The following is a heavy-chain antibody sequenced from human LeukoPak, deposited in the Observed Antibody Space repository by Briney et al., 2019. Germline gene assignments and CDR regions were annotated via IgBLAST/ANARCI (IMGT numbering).Heavy chain of an antibody. D-gene: IGHD6-13*01. V-gene: IGHV3-30-3*01. CDR3: ARDPRRRAPAGTPGDY. Sequence: GGSLRLSCAASGFTFSSYAMHRVRQAPGKGLEWVAVISYDGSNKYYADSVKGRFTISRDNSKNTLYLQMNSLRAEDTAVYYCARDPRRRAPAGTPGDYWGKGTLV. CDR2: ISYDGSNK. J-gene: IGHJ4*02. CDR1: GFTFSSYA.